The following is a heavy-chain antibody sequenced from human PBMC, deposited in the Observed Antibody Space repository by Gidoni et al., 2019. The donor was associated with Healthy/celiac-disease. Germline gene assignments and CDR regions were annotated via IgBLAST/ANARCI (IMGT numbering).Heavy chain of an antibody. CDR3: TREIGRGVVSPYFDY. J-gene: IGHJ4*02. CDR2: IKADGSEK. CDR1: DFSFSTNG. Sequence: EVQLVESGGGLVQPGGSLRLSCAVSDFSFSTNGMSWVRQAPGKGLEWVANIKADGSEKNYMDSVKGRFTISRDNAKKSLYLQMNSLRAEDTAFYFCTREIGRGVVSPYFDYWGQGTLVTVSS. V-gene: IGHV3-7*03. D-gene: IGHD3-10*01.